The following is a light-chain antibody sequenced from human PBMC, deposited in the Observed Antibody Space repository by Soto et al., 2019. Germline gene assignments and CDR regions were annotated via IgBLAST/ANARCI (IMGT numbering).Light chain of an antibody. CDR1: QGIRNF. Sequence: DIQMTQSPTSLSASVGDRVTITCRASQGIRNFVAWYQQKPGKAPKLLIYAASTLPSGVPSRFSGSGSGTDFTLTIHSLQPEDVATYSCQKYSSVLVFGPGTKVEIK. CDR2: AAS. V-gene: IGKV1-27*01. CDR3: QKYSSVLV. J-gene: IGKJ3*01.